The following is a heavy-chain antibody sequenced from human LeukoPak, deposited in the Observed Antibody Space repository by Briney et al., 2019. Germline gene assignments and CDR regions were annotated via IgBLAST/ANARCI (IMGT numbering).Heavy chain of an antibody. D-gene: IGHD4-17*01. CDR3: ARLLTTVTTVNY. V-gene: IGHV1-2*06. J-gene: IGHJ4*02. Sequence: GASVKVSCKASGYTFTGYYMHWVRQAPGQGLEWMGRINPNSGGTNYAQKFQGRVTMTRDTSISTAYMELSGLRSDDTAVYYCARLLTTVTTVNYWGQGTLVTVSS. CDR1: GYTFTGYY. CDR2: INPNSGGT.